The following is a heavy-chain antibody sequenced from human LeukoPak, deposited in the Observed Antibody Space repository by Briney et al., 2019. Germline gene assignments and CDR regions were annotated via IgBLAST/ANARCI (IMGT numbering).Heavy chain of an antibody. V-gene: IGHV4-39*01. CDR1: GGSISSSSYY. CDR2: IYYSGST. D-gene: IGHD6-13*01. Sequence: SETLSLTCTVSGGSISSSSYYWGWIRQPPGKGLEWIGSIYYSGSTYYNPSLKSRVTISVDTSKNQFSLKLSSVTAADTAVYYCARRRDSSSWYFRGGPGGLGPFHYWGQGTLVTVSS. J-gene: IGHJ4*02. CDR3: ARRRDSSSWYFRGGPGGLGPFHY.